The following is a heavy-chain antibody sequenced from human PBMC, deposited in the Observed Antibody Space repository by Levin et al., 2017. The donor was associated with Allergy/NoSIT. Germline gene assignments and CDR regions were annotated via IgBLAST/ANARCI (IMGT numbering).Heavy chain of an antibody. CDR2: IYWDDDK. J-gene: IGHJ4*02. CDR1: GFSLSTSGVG. CDR3: AHSGNPKYSSSWYYYFDY. D-gene: IGHD6-13*01. Sequence: SGPTLVKPTQTLTLTCTFSGFSLSTSGVGVGWIRQPPGKALEWLALIYWDDDKRYSPSLKSRLTITKDTSKNQVVLTMTNMDPVDTATYYCAHSGNPKYSSSWYYYFDYWGQGTLVTVSS. V-gene: IGHV2-5*02.